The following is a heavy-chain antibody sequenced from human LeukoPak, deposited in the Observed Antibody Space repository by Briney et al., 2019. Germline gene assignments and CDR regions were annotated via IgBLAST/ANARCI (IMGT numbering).Heavy chain of an antibody. Sequence: ASVKVSCKASGYTFTSYGISWVRQAPGQGLEWVGWISSYNGNTKYAEEFQGRVSMTTDTSTSTVYMELGSLTSDDTAVYYCVRDRRSVGGAAYAFDIWGQGRMVAVSS. CDR3: VRDRRSVGGAAYAFDI. V-gene: IGHV1-18*01. CDR1: GYTFTSYG. J-gene: IGHJ3*02. D-gene: IGHD3-3*01. CDR2: ISSYNGNT.